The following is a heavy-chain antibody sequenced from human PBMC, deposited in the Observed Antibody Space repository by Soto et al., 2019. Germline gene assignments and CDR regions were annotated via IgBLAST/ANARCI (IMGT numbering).Heavy chain of an antibody. J-gene: IGHJ4*02. CDR1: GYAFTSYG. Sequence: SVTLYCTASGYAFTSYGGGLVRQAHGQGLEWMGWISAYNGNTNYAQKLQGRVTMTTDTSTSTAYMELRSLRSDDTAVYYCARGYCSGGSCYSFDYWGQGTLVTVSA. CDR2: ISAYNGNT. D-gene: IGHD2-15*01. CDR3: ARGYCSGGSCYSFDY. V-gene: IGHV1-18*04.